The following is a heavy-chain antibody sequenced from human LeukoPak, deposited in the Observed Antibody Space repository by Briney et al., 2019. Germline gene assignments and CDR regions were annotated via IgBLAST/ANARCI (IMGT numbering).Heavy chain of an antibody. D-gene: IGHD6-19*01. Sequence: PGGSLRLSWAASGFTSSSYGMQWVRQAASRGLEWVAFILYDGSNKYYADSVKGRFTISRDNSKNTLYLQTNSLRAEDTAVYYCARDLEQWLVLFAFDIWGQGTMVTVSS. CDR1: GFTSSSYG. CDR3: ARDLEQWLVLFAFDI. CDR2: ILYDGSNK. V-gene: IGHV3-30*02. J-gene: IGHJ3*02.